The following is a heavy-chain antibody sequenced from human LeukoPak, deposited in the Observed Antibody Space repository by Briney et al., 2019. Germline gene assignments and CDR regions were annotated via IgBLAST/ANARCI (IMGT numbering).Heavy chain of an antibody. J-gene: IGHJ5*02. CDR3: ARDQSGEWELLTGWWFDP. V-gene: IGHV1-18*01. Sequence: ASVKVSCKTSGYTFTTSGLSWVRQAPGQGLEWMGWISAYNGNTNYAQKLQGRVTVTRDMSTSTVYMELSNLRSEDTAVYYCARDQSGEWELLTGWWFDPRGQGTLVTVSS. CDR1: GYTFTTSG. D-gene: IGHD1-26*01. CDR2: ISAYNGNT.